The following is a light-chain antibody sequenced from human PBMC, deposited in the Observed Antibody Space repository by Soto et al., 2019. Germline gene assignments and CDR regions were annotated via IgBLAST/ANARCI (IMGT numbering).Light chain of an antibody. CDR1: SSDVGAYNY. V-gene: IGLV2-11*01. CDR2: DVN. Sequence: QSALTQPRSVSGSPGQSVTLSCTGTSSDVGAYNYVSWYQQHPGQVPKLIIYDVNKRPSGVPDRFSGSKSGNTASLTISGLQADDETDYYCCSYAGSYTYVFGTGTKVTVL. J-gene: IGLJ1*01. CDR3: CSYAGSYTYV.